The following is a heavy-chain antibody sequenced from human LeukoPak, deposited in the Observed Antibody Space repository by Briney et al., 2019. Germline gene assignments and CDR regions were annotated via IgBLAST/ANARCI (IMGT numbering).Heavy chain of an antibody. CDR1: GGSIGIGGYY. D-gene: IGHD3-10*01. Sequence: SETLSLTCTVSGGSIGIGGYYWSWIRQHPGKGVEWIGYIYYNGNTYYNPSLKSQLTISGDMSENQFSLKLTSVTAADTAVYFCVRNFDSYNAFDIWGQGTMVTVSS. CDR3: VRNFDSYNAFDI. CDR2: IYYNGNT. V-gene: IGHV4-31*01. J-gene: IGHJ3*02.